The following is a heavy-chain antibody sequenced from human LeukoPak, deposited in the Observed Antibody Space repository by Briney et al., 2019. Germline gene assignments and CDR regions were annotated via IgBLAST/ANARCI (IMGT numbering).Heavy chain of an antibody. CDR3: ARIFGPYYYYGMDV. J-gene: IGHJ6*02. Sequence: ASVKVSCKASGYTFTSYYMHWVRQAPGQGLEWMGRIIPILGIANYAQKFQGRVTITADESTSTAYMELSSLRSEDTAVYYCARIFGPYYYYGMDVWGQGTTVTVSS. CDR2: IIPILGIA. D-gene: IGHD3/OR15-3a*01. CDR1: GYTFTSYY. V-gene: IGHV1-69*02.